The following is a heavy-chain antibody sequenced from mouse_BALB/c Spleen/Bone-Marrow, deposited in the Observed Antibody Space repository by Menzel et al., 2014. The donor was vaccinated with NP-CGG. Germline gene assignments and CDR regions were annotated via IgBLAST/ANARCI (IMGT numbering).Heavy chain of an antibody. V-gene: IGHV1-69*02. CDR1: GYTFTSYW. CDR2: IYPSDSYT. Sequence: VQLQQSGAELVRPGASVKLSCKASGYTFTSYWINWVKQRPGQGLEWIGNIYPSDSYTNYNQKFEDKATLTVDKSSSTAYMQLSSPTSEDSAVYYCTRSGGYYFDYWGQGTTLTVSS. J-gene: IGHJ2*01. CDR3: TRSGGYYFDY.